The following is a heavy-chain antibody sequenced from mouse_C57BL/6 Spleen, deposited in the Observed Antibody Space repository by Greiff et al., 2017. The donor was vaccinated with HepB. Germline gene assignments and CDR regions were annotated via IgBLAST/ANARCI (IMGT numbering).Heavy chain of an antibody. CDR2: ISDGGSYT. CDR1: GFTFSSYA. J-gene: IGHJ2*01. CDR3: AREGYYHYFDY. V-gene: IGHV5-4*01. Sequence: EVNVVESGGGLVKPGGSLKLSCAASGFTFSSYAMSWVRQTPEKRLEWVATISDGGSYTYYPVNVKGRFTISRDNAKNNLYLQMSHLKSEDTAMYYCAREGYYHYFDYWGQGTTLTVSS. D-gene: IGHD2-3*01.